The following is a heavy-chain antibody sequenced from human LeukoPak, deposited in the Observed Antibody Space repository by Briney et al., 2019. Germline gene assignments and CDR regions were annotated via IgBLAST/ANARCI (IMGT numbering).Heavy chain of an antibody. Sequence: PSETLSLTCTVSGGSISSYYWSWIRQPPGKGLEWIGYIYYSGSTNYNPSLKSRVTISVDTSKNQFSLKLSSVTAADTAVYYCAKRQWLGHGGPYDSWGQGTPVTVSS. D-gene: IGHD6-19*01. CDR1: GGSISSYY. V-gene: IGHV4-59*12. CDR2: IYYSGST. J-gene: IGHJ4*02. CDR3: AKRQWLGHGGPYDS.